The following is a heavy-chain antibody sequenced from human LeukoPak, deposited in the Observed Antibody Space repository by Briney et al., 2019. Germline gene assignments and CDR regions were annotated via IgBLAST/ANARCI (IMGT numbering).Heavy chain of an antibody. J-gene: IGHJ4*02. V-gene: IGHV3-53*01. Sequence: GGSLRLSCAASGFTVSSNYMSWVRQAPGKGLEWVSVIYSGGSTYYADSVKGRFTISRDNSRNTLYLQMNSLRAEDTAVYYCARGPRAYGYDYWGQGTLVTVSS. D-gene: IGHD6-25*01. CDR3: ARGPRAYGYDY. CDR2: IYSGGST. CDR1: GFTVSSNY.